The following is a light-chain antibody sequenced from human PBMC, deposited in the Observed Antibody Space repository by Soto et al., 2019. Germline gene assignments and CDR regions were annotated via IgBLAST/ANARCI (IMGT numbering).Light chain of an antibody. J-gene: IGKJ3*01. Sequence: EIVLTQSPGTLSLSPGERATLSCRASQSVSSIYLAWYQQKPGQAPRLLIYDASSRPPGIPDRFSGGGSGTDFTLTISRLEPEDFAVYYCQQSATFGPGTKVDIK. V-gene: IGKV3-20*01. CDR1: QSVSSIY. CDR2: DAS. CDR3: QQSAT.